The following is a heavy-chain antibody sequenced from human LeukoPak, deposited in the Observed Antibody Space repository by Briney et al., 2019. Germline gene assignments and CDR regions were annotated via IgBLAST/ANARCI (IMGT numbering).Heavy chain of an antibody. CDR2: ISYDGSNK. CDR1: GFTFSSYA. D-gene: IGHD4-17*01. Sequence: PGGSLRLSCAASGFTFSSYAMHWVRQAPGKGLEWVAVISYDGSNKYYADSVKGRFTISRDNAKNSLYLQMNSLRAEDTAVYYCARDGTTVTTGGFDYWGQGTLVTVSS. CDR3: ARDGTTVTTGGFDY. J-gene: IGHJ4*02. V-gene: IGHV3-30-3*01.